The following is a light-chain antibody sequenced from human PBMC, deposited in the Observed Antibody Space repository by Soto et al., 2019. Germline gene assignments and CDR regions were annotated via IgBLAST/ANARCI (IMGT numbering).Light chain of an antibody. J-gene: IGKJ4*01. V-gene: IGKV3-15*01. Sequence: EIVMTQSPATLSVSPGERATLSCRASQSIGRNLAWYQHKPGQAPRLLIYGASTGTTDIPTRFSASGSGTEFILTISSLQSEDFAVYYCQQVNNYPLTFGGGTKVDIK. CDR2: GAS. CDR3: QQVNNYPLT. CDR1: QSIGRN.